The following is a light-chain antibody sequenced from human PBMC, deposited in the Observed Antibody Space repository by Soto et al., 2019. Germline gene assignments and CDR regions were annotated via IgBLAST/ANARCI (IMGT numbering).Light chain of an antibody. Sequence: QSALTQPASVSGSPGQSITISCTGTSSDVGGYNYVSWYQQHPGKAPKLMIYDVSNRPSGVSDRFSGSKSGNTASLTISGLQAEDEADYYSSSYTSSSTHVFGTGTKLTVL. CDR2: DVS. J-gene: IGLJ1*01. V-gene: IGLV2-14*01. CDR1: SSDVGGYNY. CDR3: SSYTSSSTHV.